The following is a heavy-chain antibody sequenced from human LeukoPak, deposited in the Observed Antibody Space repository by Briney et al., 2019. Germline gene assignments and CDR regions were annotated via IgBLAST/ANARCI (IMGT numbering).Heavy chain of an antibody. V-gene: IGHV3-23*01. D-gene: IGHD5-24*01. CDR2: IGDRGDIT. Sequence: GGSLRLSCAASGFTLTRHAMSWVRQAPGKGLEWVSVIGDRGDITYYADSVKGRYTISRDTSTNTVFLQMNSLGLDDTAVYYCAKEWLQHTKRTDHWGQGTLVTVSS. CDR3: AKEWLQHTKRTDH. J-gene: IGHJ4*02. CDR1: GFTLTRHA.